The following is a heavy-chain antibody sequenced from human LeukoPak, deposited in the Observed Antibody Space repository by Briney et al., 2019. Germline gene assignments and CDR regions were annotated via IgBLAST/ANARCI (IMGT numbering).Heavy chain of an antibody. CDR2: ISAYNGNT. CDR1: GCTFTSYG. V-gene: IGHV1-18*01. Sequence: ASVKVSCKASGCTFTSYGISWVRQAPGQGLEWMGWISAYNGNTNYAQKLQGRVTMTTDTSTSTAYMELRSLRSDDTAVYYCARVSGIVVVPAAPLFDYSGQGTLVTVSS. J-gene: IGHJ4*02. CDR3: ARVSGIVVVPAAPLFDY. D-gene: IGHD2-2*01.